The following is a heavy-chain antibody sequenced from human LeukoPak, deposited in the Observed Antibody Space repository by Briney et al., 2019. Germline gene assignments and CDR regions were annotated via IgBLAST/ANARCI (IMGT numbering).Heavy chain of an antibody. CDR1: GFTFSSYG. CDR2: IRYDGSNK. J-gene: IGHJ4*02. V-gene: IGHV3-30*02. Sequence: GGSLRLTCAASGFTFSSYGMHWVRQAPGKGLEWVAFIRYDGSNKYYADSVKGRFTISRDNSKNTLYLQMNSLRAEDTAVYYCAKDRPAYCGGDCYRHYFDYWGQGTLVTVSS. CDR3: AKDRPAYCGGDCYRHYFDY. D-gene: IGHD2-21*01.